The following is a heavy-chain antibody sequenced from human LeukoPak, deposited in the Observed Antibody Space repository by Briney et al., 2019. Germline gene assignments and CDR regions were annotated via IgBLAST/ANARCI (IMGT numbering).Heavy chain of an antibody. V-gene: IGHV3-15*01. CDR2: LINKKDGGTA. CDR3: AAEYTRMVVVSMHY. D-gene: IGHD3-22*01. CDR1: ALTVTNAW. Sequence: GRSLRLSWAPAALTVTNAWTSWVSQAPGKGMEWGGRLINKKDGGTADYCSPVKDRFITSRDDLKNTLHLQMNSLQTEDTAVYYCAAEYTRMVVVSMHYWGQGTLVTVSS. J-gene: IGHJ4*02.